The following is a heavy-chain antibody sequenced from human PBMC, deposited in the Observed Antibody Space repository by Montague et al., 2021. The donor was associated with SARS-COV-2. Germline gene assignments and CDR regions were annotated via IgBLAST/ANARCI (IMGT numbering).Heavy chain of an antibody. Sequence: SLRLPCAASGFTFSSYCMHWVRQAPGKGLEWVAVIRHDGSDKFYVDSVKGRFTISRDNSKTTLYLQMNCLRAEDTAVYYCARVAEINGVVISPLFYWGQGTLVTVSS. CDR2: IRHDGSDK. CDR1: GFTFSSYC. V-gene: IGHV3-33*08. J-gene: IGHJ4*02. D-gene: IGHD2/OR15-2a*01. CDR3: ARVAEINGVVISPLFY.